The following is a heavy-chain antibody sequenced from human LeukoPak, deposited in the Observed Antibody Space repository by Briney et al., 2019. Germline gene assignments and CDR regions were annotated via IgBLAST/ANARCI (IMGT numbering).Heavy chain of an antibody. CDR3: ARDSSGYYFDYYYGMDV. CDR2: ISAYNGNT. V-gene: IGHV1-18*01. CDR1: GYTFTSYG. D-gene: IGHD3-22*01. J-gene: IGHJ6*02. Sequence: ASVKVSCKASGYTFTSYGISWVRQAPGQGLEWMGWISAYNGNTNYAQKLQGRVTVTTDTSTSTAYMELRSLRSDDTAAYYCARDSSGYYFDYYYGMDVWGQGTTVTVSS.